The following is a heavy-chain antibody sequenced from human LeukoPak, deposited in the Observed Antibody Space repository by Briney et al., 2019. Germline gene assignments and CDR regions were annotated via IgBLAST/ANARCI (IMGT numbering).Heavy chain of an antibody. V-gene: IGHV4-59*01. CDR3: AREYSSSFDP. Sequence: SETLSLTCTVSGGSISSYYWSWIRLPPAKGLEWIGYLYYSGSTNYNPSLKSRVTISVDTSKNQFSLKLSSVTAADTAVYYCAREYSSSFDPWGQGTLVTVSS. J-gene: IGHJ5*02. D-gene: IGHD6-6*01. CDR2: LYYSGST. CDR1: GGSISSYY.